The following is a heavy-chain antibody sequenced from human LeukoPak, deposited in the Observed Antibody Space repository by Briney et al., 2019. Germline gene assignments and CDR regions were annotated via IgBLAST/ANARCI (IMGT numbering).Heavy chain of an antibody. J-gene: IGHJ4*02. Sequence: GGSLRLSCAASRSTFSSYWMSWVRQAPGKGLEWVANIKQDGSEKYYVDSVKGRFTISRDNAKNSLYLQLNSLRAEDTAVYYCARARGGYDFDYWGQGTLVTVSS. V-gene: IGHV3-7*03. CDR1: RSTFSSYW. CDR2: IKQDGSEK. CDR3: ARARGGYDFDY. D-gene: IGHD5-12*01.